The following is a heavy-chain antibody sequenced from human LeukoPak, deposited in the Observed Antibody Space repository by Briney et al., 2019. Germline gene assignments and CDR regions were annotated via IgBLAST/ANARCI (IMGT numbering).Heavy chain of an antibody. CDR2: IYYSGSV. CDR1: GASLTIYY. Sequence: SETLSLTCTVSGASLTIYYWSWIRQPPGKGLQWIGYIYYSGSVNYNPSLKSRVTISVDTSKNQFSLNLSSVTAADTAVYYCARLGSYFDYWGQGTQVTVSS. J-gene: IGHJ4*02. CDR3: ARLGSYFDY. V-gene: IGHV4-59*08.